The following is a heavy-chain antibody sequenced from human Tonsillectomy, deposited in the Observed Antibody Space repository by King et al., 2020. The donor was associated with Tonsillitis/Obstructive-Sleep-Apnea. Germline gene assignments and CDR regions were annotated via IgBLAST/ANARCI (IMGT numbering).Heavy chain of an antibody. J-gene: IGHJ4*02. D-gene: IGHD1-26*01. Sequence: VQLVESGAEVKKPGESLRISWKGSGYSFTSYWISWVRQMPGKGLEWMGRIDPIDSSTNYSPSFQGHVTISADKSISTAYRQWSSLKASDTAMYYCARLHIGGAMVSYWGQGTLVTVSS. CDR2: IDPIDSST. CDR3: ARLHIGGAMVSY. CDR1: GYSFTSYW. V-gene: IGHV5-10-1*01.